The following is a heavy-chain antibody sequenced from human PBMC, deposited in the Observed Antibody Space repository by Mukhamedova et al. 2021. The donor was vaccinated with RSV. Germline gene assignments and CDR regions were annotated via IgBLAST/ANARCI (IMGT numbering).Heavy chain of an antibody. CDR3: ARDDGSGAALDA. D-gene: IGHD7-27*01. CDR2: VWTDGRTK. V-gene: IGHV3-33*01. Sequence: VRQAPGKGLEWVAVVWTDGRTKIYADSVKGRFTISRDNSKSTLYLQMNNVRVEDTAVYYCARDDGSGAALDAWGQGALVTGSS. J-gene: IGHJ5*02.